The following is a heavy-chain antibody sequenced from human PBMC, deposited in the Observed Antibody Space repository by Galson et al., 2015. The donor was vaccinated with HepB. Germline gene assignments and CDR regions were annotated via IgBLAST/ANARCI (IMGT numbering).Heavy chain of an antibody. V-gene: IGHV3-15*07. CDR1: GFTFSNAW. D-gene: IGHD3-9*01. J-gene: IGHJ4*02. CDR3: TTDPLYYDILTGYEPPGGY. Sequence: SLRLSCAASGFTFSNAWMNWVRQAPGKGLEWVGRIKSKTDGGTTDYAAPVKGRFTISRDDSKNTLYLQMNSLKTEDTAVYYCTTDPLYYDILTGYEPPGGYWGQGTLVTVSS. CDR2: IKSKTDGGTT.